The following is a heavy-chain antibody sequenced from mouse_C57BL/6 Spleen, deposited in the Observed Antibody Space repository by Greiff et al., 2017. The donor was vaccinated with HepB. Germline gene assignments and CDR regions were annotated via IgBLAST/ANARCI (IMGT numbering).Heavy chain of an antibody. D-gene: IGHD1-1*01. Sequence: VQLQQSGAELVKPGASVKISCKASGYAFSSYWMNWVKQRPGKGLEWIGQIYPGDGDTNYNGKFKGKATLTADKSSSTAYMQLSSLTSEDSAVYLCARSWDYGSSYVRGDDWGQGTTLTVSS. CDR2: IYPGDGDT. J-gene: IGHJ2*01. CDR1: GYAFSSYW. V-gene: IGHV1-80*01. CDR3: ARSWDYGSSYVRGDD.